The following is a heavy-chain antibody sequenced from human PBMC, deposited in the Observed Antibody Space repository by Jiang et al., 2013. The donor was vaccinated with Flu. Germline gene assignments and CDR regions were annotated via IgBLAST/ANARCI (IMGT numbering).Heavy chain of an antibody. CDR1: GFTFSSYG. CDR3: AKSSWYGGPLDY. V-gene: IGHV3-30*18. J-gene: IGHJ4*02. D-gene: IGHD6-13*01. Sequence: RLSCTASGFTFSSYGMHWVRQAPGKGLEWVAVISYDGSVAYYADSVKGRFTISRDNSKNTLYLQMNSLRAEDTVVYYCAKSSWYGGPLDYWGQGTLVTVSS. CDR2: ISYDGSVA.